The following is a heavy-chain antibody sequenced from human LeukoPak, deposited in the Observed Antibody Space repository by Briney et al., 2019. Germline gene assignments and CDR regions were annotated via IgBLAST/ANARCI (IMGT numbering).Heavy chain of an antibody. CDR2: IYHSGST. CDR1: GGSISSSNW. Sequence: SETLSLTCAVSGGSISSSNWWSWVRQPPGKGLEWIGEIYHSGSTNYNPSLKSRVTISVDKSKNQFSLKLSSVTAADTAVYYCARDAGIAAAGRATYSFDYWGQGTLVTVSS. V-gene: IGHV4-4*02. CDR3: ARDAGIAAAGRATYSFDY. D-gene: IGHD6-13*01. J-gene: IGHJ4*02.